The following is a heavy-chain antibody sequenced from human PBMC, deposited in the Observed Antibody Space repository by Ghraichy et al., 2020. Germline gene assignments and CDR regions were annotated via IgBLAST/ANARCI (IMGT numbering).Heavy chain of an antibody. J-gene: IGHJ4*02. V-gene: IGHV4-34*01. CDR1: GGSFSGYY. CDR2: INHSGST. Sequence: SETLSLTCAVYGGSFSGYYWSWIRQPPGKGLEWIGEINHSGSTNYNPSLKSRVTISVDTSKNQFSLKLSSVTAADTAVYYCARVMGEGVVVISYFDYWGQGTLVTVSS. CDR3: ARVMGEGVVVISYFDY. D-gene: IGHD3-22*01.